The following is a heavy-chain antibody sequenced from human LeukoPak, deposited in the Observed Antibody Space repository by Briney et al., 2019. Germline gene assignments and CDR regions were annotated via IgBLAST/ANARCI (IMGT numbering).Heavy chain of an antibody. J-gene: IGHJ4*02. CDR1: GGSISSYY. D-gene: IGHD6-19*01. Sequence: SETLSLTCTVSGGSISSYYWSWIRQPPGKGLEWIGYIYNSGSTNYNPSLKSRVTISIDMSKNQFSLKLSSVTAADTAVYYCGAESERWLVRSWGQGTLVTVSS. CDR3: GAESERWLVRS. CDR2: IYNSGST. V-gene: IGHV4-59*01.